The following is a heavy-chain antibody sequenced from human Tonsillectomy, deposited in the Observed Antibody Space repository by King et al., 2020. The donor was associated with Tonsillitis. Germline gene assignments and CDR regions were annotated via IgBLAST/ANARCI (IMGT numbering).Heavy chain of an antibody. J-gene: IGHJ4*02. CDR1: GFTFSNYV. CDR2: VTGAGGIT. D-gene: IGHD3-22*01. CDR3: AKDRYDSSGYYPIDY. V-gene: IGHV3-23*04. Sequence: VQLVESGGGLVQPGGSLRLSCAASGFTFSNYVMTWVRQAPGKGLEWVSAVTGAGGITYYADSVKGRFTISRDNSKDTLYLQMNSLRADDTATYYCAKDRYDSSGYYPIDYWGQRTLVTVSS.